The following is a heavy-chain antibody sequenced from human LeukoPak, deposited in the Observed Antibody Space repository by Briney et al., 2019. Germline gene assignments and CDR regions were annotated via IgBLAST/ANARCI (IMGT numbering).Heavy chain of an antibody. CDR1: GYTFTSYY. CDR3: ARDAMDAGGDY. J-gene: IGHJ4*02. D-gene: IGHD5-18*01. CDR2: INPSGGST. Sequence: GASVKVSCKASGYTFTSYYMHWVRQTPGQGLEWMGIINPSGGSTSYAQKFQGRVTMTRDTSTSTVYMELSSLRSEDTAVYYCARDAMDAGGDYWGQGTLVTVSS. V-gene: IGHV1-46*01.